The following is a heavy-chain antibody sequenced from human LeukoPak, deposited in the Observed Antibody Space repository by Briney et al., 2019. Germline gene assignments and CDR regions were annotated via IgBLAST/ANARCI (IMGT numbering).Heavy chain of an antibody. CDR3: ARAPYYYGSGNNWFDP. Sequence: GGSLRLSCAASGFTFSSYSMNWVRQAPGKGLEWVSSISSSSSYINYADSGKGRFTISRDNAKNSLYMQMNSLRAEETAVYYCARAPYYYGSGNNWFDPWGQGTLVTVSS. D-gene: IGHD3-10*01. V-gene: IGHV3-21*01. CDR2: ISSSSSYI. CDR1: GFTFSSYS. J-gene: IGHJ5*02.